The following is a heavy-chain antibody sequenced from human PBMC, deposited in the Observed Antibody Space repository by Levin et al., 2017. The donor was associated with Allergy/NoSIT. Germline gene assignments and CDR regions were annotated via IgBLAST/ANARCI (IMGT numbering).Heavy chain of an antibody. J-gene: IGHJ4*02. Sequence: GGSLRLSCAASGFTFTTCGMHWVRQAPGKGLEWVSIISHDGSEKYYADSVKGRFTISRDNSKNTLYLQMNSLRVDDTAVYYCAKDRRRNWYEPTGDWGQGTLVTVSS. D-gene: IGHD1-14*01. V-gene: IGHV3-30*18. CDR2: ISHDGSEK. CDR1: GFTFTTCG. CDR3: AKDRRRNWYEPTGD.